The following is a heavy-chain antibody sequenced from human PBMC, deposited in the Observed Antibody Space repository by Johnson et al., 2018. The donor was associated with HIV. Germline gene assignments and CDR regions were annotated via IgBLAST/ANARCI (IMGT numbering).Heavy chain of an antibody. CDR3: AKDSSVLLCFDI. Sequence: QVQLVESGGGVVQPGRSVRLSCVASGFSFNRYAMHWVRQAPGKGLEWVAVISFDGSNKYYADSVKGRFTISRDNSKNTLYLQMNSLRAEDTAVYYCAKDSSVLLCFDIWGQGTMVTVSS. V-gene: IGHV3-30*04. CDR1: GFSFNRYA. J-gene: IGHJ3*02. CDR2: ISFDGSNK. D-gene: IGHD3-10*01.